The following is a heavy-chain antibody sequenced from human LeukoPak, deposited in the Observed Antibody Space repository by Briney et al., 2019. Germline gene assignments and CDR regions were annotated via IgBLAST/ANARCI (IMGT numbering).Heavy chain of an antibody. CDR1: GYTFTGYY. CDR3: ARPASHPIPDFWSGYYTGRKQNYGMDV. D-gene: IGHD3-3*01. CDR2: INPNSGGT. Sequence: HEASVKVSCKASGYTFTGYYMHWVRQAPGQGLEWMGWINPNSGGTNYAQKFQGRVTMTRDTSISTAYMELSRLRSDDTAVYYCARPASHPIPDFWSGYYTGRKQNYGMDVWGQGTTVTVSS. V-gene: IGHV1-2*02. J-gene: IGHJ6*02.